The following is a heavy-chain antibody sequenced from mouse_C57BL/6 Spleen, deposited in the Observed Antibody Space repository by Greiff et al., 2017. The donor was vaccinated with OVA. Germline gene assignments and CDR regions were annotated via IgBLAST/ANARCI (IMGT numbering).Heavy chain of an antibody. D-gene: IGHD1-1*01. CDR3: ARSYYNGSSYGGL. J-gene: IGHJ2*01. CDR1: GFTFSDYG. V-gene: IGHV5-17*01. Sequence: EVKLLQSGGGLVKPGGSLKLSCAASGFTFSDYGMHWVRQAPEQGLEWVAYISSGSSTIYYADTVKGRFTITRDNAKNTLFLQMNSLRSEDTAMYYCARSYYNGSSYGGLWGQGTTLTVSS. CDR2: ISSGSSTI.